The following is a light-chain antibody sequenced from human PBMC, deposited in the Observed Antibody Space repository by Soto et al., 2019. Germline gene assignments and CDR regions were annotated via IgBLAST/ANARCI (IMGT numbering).Light chain of an antibody. CDR3: CSYAGSYTFYV. Sequence: QSALTQPRSVSGSPGQSVTISCTGTSSDVGGYNYVSWYQHHPGKAPKLMIYDVSKRPSGVPDRFPGSKSGNTASLTISGLQAADEADYYCCSYAGSYTFYVFGTGTKVTVL. CDR1: SSDVGGYNY. J-gene: IGLJ1*01. V-gene: IGLV2-11*01. CDR2: DVS.